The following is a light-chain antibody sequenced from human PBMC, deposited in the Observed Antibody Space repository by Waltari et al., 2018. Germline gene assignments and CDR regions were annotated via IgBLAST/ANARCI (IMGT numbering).Light chain of an antibody. CDR2: GAS. CDR1: QSVRSDY. V-gene: IGKV3-20*01. J-gene: IGKJ1*01. CDR3: QQYSATPPT. Sequence: EIVLTQAPGTLSLSPGERATLSCRASQSVRSDYLAWYQQKPGQSPRLLIYGASSRATGVADRYSGSGSGTDFTLTINRLEREDFAVFYCQQYSATPPTFGQGTKVEIK.